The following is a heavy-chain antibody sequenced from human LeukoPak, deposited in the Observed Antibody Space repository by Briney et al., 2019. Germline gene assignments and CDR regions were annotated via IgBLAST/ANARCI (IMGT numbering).Heavy chain of an antibody. Sequence: AETLALTCAFYGGSFSGYYWSWIRQPSRKGLEGIGEINHSGSTKYNPSLKSRVTISLEKSNNHISLKLSYVTAADTAVFYFSSHPHKCSGGSCPNWFDPWGKGTLVTVSS. CDR2: INHSGST. CDR1: GGSFSGYY. D-gene: IGHD2-15*01. CDR3: SSHPHKCSGGSCPNWFDP. J-gene: IGHJ5*02. V-gene: IGHV4-34*01.